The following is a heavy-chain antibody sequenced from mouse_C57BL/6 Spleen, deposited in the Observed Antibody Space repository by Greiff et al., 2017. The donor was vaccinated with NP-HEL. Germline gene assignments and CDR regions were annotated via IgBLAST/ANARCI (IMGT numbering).Heavy chain of an antibody. Sequence: QVQLQQSGPGLVQPSQSLSITCTVSGFSLTSYGVHWVRQSPGKGLEWLGVIWSGGGTDYNAAFISRLSISKDNSKSQVFFKMNSLQADDTAIYYCARNYQIHYYGSSYEYFDVWGTGTTVTVSS. D-gene: IGHD1-1*01. CDR2: IWSGGGT. CDR3: ARNYQIHYYGSSYEYFDV. CDR1: GFSLTSYG. J-gene: IGHJ1*03. V-gene: IGHV2-2*01.